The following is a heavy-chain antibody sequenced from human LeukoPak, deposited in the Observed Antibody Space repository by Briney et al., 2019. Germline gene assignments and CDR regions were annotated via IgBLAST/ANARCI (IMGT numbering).Heavy chain of an antibody. V-gene: IGHV3-48*04. D-gene: IGHD3-9*01. CDR2: ISSSGSTI. J-gene: IGHJ6*03. CDR3: ARAGIDNYYYYYMDV. Sequence: GGTLRLSSAASGFTFSSYGMSWVRQAPGKGLEWVSYISSSGSTIYYADSVKGRFTISRDNAKNSLYLQMNSLRAEDTAVYYCARAGIDNYYYYYMDVWGKGTTVTISS. CDR1: GFTFSSYG.